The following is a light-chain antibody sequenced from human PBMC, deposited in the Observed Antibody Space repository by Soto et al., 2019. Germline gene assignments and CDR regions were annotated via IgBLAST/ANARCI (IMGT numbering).Light chain of an antibody. Sequence: QSALTQPASVSGSPGQSITISCTGTSSDVGSYDLVSWYQQHPVKAPKVMIYDVRKRPSGVSNRFSGSKSGNTASLTISGLQAEHEADYYCSSYAGSTTYVFGTRTKVTVL. V-gene: IGLV2-23*02. J-gene: IGLJ1*01. CDR1: SSDVGSYDL. CDR3: SSYAGSTTYV. CDR2: DVR.